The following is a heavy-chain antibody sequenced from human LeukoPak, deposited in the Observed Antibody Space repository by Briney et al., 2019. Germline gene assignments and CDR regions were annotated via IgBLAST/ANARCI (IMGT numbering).Heavy chain of an antibody. J-gene: IGHJ4*02. Sequence: GRSLRLSCVGSGFTFRHYVMHWVRQAPGKGLEWVAVISYDETHKFYVDSVKGRFTISRDNAKNSLYLQMNSLRAEDTALYYCAKDIGEFTDFYFDYWGQGTLVTVSS. CDR3: AKDIGEFTDFYFDY. CDR2: ISYDETHK. CDR1: GFTFRHYV. D-gene: IGHD3-10*01. V-gene: IGHV3-30*04.